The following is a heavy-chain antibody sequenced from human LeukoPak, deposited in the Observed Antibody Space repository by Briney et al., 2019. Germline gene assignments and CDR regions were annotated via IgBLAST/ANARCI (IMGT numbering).Heavy chain of an antibody. J-gene: IGHJ6*03. CDR3: ATVASGGHYHYMDV. CDR2: IYSGGTT. CDR1: GFIFNSNY. D-gene: IGHD6-19*01. V-gene: IGHV3-66*02. Sequence: PGGSLRLSCAASGFIFNSNYMIWVRQAPAKGLEWVSVIYSGGTTYYADSVRGRFTISRDNSKNTLYLQMGSLRAEDTAVYYCATVASGGHYHYMDVWGRGTTVTVSS.